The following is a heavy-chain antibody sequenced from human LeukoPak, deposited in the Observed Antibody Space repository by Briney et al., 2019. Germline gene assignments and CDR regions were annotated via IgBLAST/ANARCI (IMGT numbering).Heavy chain of an antibody. Sequence: GGSLRPSCAASGFTFSRYWMNWVRQAPGKGLEWVANIKEDGTETYYVDSVEGRFTISRDNVRNSLYLQMNSLRAEDTAVYYCARDAALTVTMAYYWGQGTLVTVSS. CDR3: ARDAALTVTMAYY. D-gene: IGHD4-11*01. CDR2: IKEDGTET. CDR1: GFTFSRYW. J-gene: IGHJ4*02. V-gene: IGHV3-7*01.